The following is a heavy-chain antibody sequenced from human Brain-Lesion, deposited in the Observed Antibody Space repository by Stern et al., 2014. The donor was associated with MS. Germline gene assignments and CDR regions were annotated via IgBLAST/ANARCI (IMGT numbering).Heavy chain of an antibody. Sequence: VQLVESGPGLVKPSQTLCLTCTVSGGSFSSGSDHWSRIRQPDGKGLEWVGRIPPSGGAFYTPSLKSRVPISPDPSMTQFSLELNSATAADTAIYYCASGYRIFDYWGQGILVTVSS. CDR2: IPPSGGA. D-gene: IGHD5-18*01. CDR1: GGSFSSGSDH. J-gene: IGHJ4*02. V-gene: IGHV4-61*02. CDR3: ASGYRIFDY.